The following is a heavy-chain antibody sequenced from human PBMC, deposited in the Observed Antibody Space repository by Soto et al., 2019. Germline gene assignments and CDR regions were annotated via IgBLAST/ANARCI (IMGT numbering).Heavy chain of an antibody. CDR3: ARHIRGNSCMDV. D-gene: IGHD2-21*01. J-gene: IGHJ6*02. CDR2: IYYSGSA. Sequence: QLQLQESGPGLVKPSETLSLTCTVSGGSISSNSYYWGWIRQPPGKGLEWIGSIYYSGSAYYNPSLMRRVTMSVDTSKNQRSLKLSSVTAADTAVYYCARHIRGNSCMDVWGQGTTVTVSS. V-gene: IGHV4-39*01. CDR1: GGSISSNSYY.